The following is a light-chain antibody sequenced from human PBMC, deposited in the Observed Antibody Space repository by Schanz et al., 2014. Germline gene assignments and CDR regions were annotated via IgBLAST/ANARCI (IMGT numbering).Light chain of an antibody. CDR3: SSYAGANNWV. CDR2: EVS. V-gene: IGLV2-8*01. J-gene: IGLJ3*02. Sequence: QSALTQPASVSGSPGQSITISCTGTSSDVGSYNLVSWYQQYPGKAPKLMIYEVSKRPSGVPDRFSGSKSGNTASLTVSGXXXEDAADYYCSSYAGANNWVFGGGTKLTVL. CDR1: SSDVGSYNL.